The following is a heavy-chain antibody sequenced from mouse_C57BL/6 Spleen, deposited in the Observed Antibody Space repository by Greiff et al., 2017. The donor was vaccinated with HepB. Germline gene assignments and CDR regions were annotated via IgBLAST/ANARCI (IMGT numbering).Heavy chain of an antibody. J-gene: IGHJ3*01. D-gene: IGHD1-1*01. V-gene: IGHV5-4*01. CDR1: GFTFSSYA. CDR2: ISDGGSYT. Sequence: EVKLVESGGGLVKPGGSLKLSCAASGFTFSSYAMSWVRQTPEKRLEWVATISDGGSYTYYPDNVKGRFTISRDNAKNNLYLQMSQLKSEDTAMYYCARDKADYYGSEGFAYWGQGTLVTVSA. CDR3: ARDKADYYGSEGFAY.